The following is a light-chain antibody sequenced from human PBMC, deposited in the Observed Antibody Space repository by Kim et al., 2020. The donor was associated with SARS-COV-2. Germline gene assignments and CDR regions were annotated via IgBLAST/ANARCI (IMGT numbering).Light chain of an antibody. V-gene: IGLV2-14*03. CDR2: DVS. Sequence: SITISCTGTSRHVGGYNYVAWYQQHPGKAPKLMIYDVSNRPSGVSNRFSGSKSGNTASLTISGRQAEDEADYYCSSYTSSSTLEVFGGGTKVTVL. J-gene: IGLJ3*02. CDR1: SRHVGGYNY. CDR3: SSYTSSSTLEV.